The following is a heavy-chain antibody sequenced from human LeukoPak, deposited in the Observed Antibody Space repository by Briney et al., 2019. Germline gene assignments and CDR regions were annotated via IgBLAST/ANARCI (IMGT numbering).Heavy chain of an antibody. V-gene: IGHV1-69*13. D-gene: IGHD5-12*01. CDR3: ARGGVATIYYYYYYMDV. CDR1: GGTFSSYA. Sequence: ASVKVSCKASGGTFSSYAISWVRQAPGQGLEWMGGIIPIFGTANYAQKFQGRVTITADESTSTAYMELSSLRSEDTAVYYCARGGVATIYYYYYYMDVWAKGPRSPSP. CDR2: IIPIFGTA. J-gene: IGHJ6*03.